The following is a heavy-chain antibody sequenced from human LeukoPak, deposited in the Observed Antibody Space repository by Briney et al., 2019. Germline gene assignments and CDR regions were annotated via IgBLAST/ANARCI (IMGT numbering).Heavy chain of an antibody. CDR1: GYTFTGYY. CDR2: MNPNSGNT. CDR3: ARGVGSMIVVVYNDFDY. J-gene: IGHJ4*02. V-gene: IGHV1-8*02. D-gene: IGHD3-22*01. Sequence: ASVKVSCKASGYTFTGYYMHWVRQAPGQGLEWMGWMNPNSGNTGYAQKFQGRVTMTRDTSISTAYMELSSLRSEDTAVYYCARGVGSMIVVVYNDFDYWGQGTLVTVSS.